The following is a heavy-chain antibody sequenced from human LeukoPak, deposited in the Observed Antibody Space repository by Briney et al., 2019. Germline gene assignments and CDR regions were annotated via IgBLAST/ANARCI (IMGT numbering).Heavy chain of an antibody. CDR1: GGSISSHY. J-gene: IGHJ6*02. Sequence: SETLSLICNVSGGSISSHYWSWIRPPPGKGLEWIAYIHYSGSTNYNPSLTSRVTISVDTPKNQFSLKLTSGDAADTDVHYWGRSLSTGPSAAGDGFYFYYGMVVWGQGTTVTVSS. D-gene: IGHD5-24*01. CDR3: GRSLSTGPSAAGDGFYFYYGMVV. V-gene: IGHV4-59*11. CDR2: IHYSGST.